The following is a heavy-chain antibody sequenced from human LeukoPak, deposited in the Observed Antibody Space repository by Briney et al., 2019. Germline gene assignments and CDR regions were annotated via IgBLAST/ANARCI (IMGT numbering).Heavy chain of an antibody. Sequence: ASVKVSCKASGYTFTGYYMHWVRQAPGQGLEWMGWINPNSGGTNYAQKFQGRVTMTRDTSISTAYMGLSRLRSDDTAVYYCAREECSGGSCYLFDYWGQGTLVTVSS. CDR3: AREECSGGSCYLFDY. CDR1: GYTFTGYY. CDR2: INPNSGGT. D-gene: IGHD2-15*01. J-gene: IGHJ4*02. V-gene: IGHV1-2*02.